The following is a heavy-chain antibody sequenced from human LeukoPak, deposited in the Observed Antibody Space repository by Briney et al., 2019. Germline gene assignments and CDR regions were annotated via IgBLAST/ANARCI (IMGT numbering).Heavy chain of an antibody. J-gene: IGHJ4*02. D-gene: IGHD3-3*01. Sequence: ASVKVSCKASAYTFTSYDINWVRQATGQGLEWMGWMNPNSGNTGYAQKFQGRVTITRNTSISTAYMELSSLRSEDTAVYYCARGRALRFLEWLPEGRSSSFGYWGQGTLVTVSS. V-gene: IGHV1-8*03. CDR3: ARGRALRFLEWLPEGRSSSFGY. CDR2: MNPNSGNT. CDR1: AYTFTSYD.